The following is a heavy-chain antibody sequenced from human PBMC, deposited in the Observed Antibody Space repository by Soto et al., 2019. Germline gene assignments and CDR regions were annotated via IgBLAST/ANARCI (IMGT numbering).Heavy chain of an antibody. CDR3: AREIFGVIISGGRDAFDI. J-gene: IGHJ3*02. V-gene: IGHV1-69*01. D-gene: IGHD3-3*01. Sequence: QVQLVQSGAEVKKPGSSVKVSYKASGGTFSTYAISWVRQAPGQGLEWMGGIIPIFGTAKYAQKFQGRVTITADESTSTAYMELSSLRSEDTAVYYCAREIFGVIISGGRDAFDIWGQGTMVTVSS. CDR2: IIPIFGTA. CDR1: GGTFSTYA.